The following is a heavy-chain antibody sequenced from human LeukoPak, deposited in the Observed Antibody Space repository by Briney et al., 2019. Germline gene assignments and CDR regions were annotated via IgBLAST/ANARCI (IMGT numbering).Heavy chain of an antibody. CDR3: ARDPLAVAGRSGGY. J-gene: IGHJ4*02. Sequence: GGSLRLSCAASGFTFSSYWMSWVRQAPGKGLEWVANIKQDGSEKYYVDSVKGRFTISRDNAKNSLYLQMNSLRAEDTAVYYCARDPLAVAGRSGGYWGQGTLVTVSS. CDR2: IKQDGSEK. CDR1: GFTFSSYW. D-gene: IGHD6-19*01. V-gene: IGHV3-7*01.